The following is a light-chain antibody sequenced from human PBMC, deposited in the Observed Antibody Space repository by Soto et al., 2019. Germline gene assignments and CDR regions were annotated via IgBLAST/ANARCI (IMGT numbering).Light chain of an antibody. CDR1: QGISSY. CDR2: AAS. CDR3: QQYNSYFQT. Sequence: DIQMNQSPSTLSASLGDRVTITCRASQGISSYLAWYQQKPGKAPKLLIYAASTLQSGVPSRFSGSGSGTDFTLSISSLQPDDSATYYCQQYNSYFQTFGRGTKVDI. J-gene: IGKJ1*01. V-gene: IGKV1-9*01.